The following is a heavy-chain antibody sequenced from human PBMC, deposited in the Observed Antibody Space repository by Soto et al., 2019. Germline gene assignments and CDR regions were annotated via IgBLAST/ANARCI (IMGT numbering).Heavy chain of an antibody. CDR3: ARDPIGWVVEMATITDY. D-gene: IGHD5-12*01. CDR1: GGSISSSNW. V-gene: IGHV4-4*02. CDR2: IYHSGST. J-gene: IGHJ4*02. Sequence: SETLSLTCAVSGGSISSSNWWSWVRQPPGKGLEWIGEIYHSGSTNYNPSLKSRVTISVDKSKNQFSLKLSSVTAADTAVYYCARDPIGWVVEMATITDYWGQGTLVTVSS.